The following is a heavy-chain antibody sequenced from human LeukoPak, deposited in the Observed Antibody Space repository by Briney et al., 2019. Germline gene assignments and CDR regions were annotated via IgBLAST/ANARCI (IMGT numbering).Heavy chain of an antibody. CDR3: ARDLPDYSNYVDY. CDR2: IKQDGSEK. D-gene: IGHD4-11*01. V-gene: IGHV3-7*01. J-gene: IGHJ4*02. CDR1: GFTFSSYW. Sequence: PGGSLRLSCAASGFTFSSYWMSWVRQAPGKGLEWVANIKQDGSEKYYVDSVKGRFTISRDNAKNSLYLQMNSLRAEDTAVYYCARDLPDYSNYVDYWGQGTLVTVSS.